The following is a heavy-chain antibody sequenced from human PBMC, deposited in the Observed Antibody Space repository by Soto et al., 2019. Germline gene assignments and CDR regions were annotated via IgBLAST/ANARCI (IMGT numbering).Heavy chain of an antibody. J-gene: IGHJ5*02. CDR3: ARGHEQLGWLWFDP. Sequence: PTLSHTCATSGDRVSSNSAAWKWIKKSPSRGLEWLGRTYYRSKWYNDYAVSVKSRITINPDTSKNQFSLQLNSVTPEDTAVYYCARGHEQLGWLWFDPWGQGTLVTVSS. V-gene: IGHV6-1*01. CDR1: GDRVSSNSAA. D-gene: IGHD6-6*01. CDR2: TYYRSKWYN.